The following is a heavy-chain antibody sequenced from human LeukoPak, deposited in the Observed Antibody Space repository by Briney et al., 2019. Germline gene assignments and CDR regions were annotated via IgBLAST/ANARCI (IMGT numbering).Heavy chain of an antibody. CDR1: GGSISSSSSNC. CDR3: ARNGGNSDFDY. CDR2: IYYSGAT. Sequence: TLSLTCAVSGGSISSSSSNCWTWVRQPPGKGLEWIGEIYYSGATNYNPSLKSRVTMLLDKSKNQFSLKLNSVTAADTAVYYCARNGGNSDFDYWGQGTLVTVSS. J-gene: IGHJ4*02. V-gene: IGHV4-4*02. D-gene: IGHD4-23*01.